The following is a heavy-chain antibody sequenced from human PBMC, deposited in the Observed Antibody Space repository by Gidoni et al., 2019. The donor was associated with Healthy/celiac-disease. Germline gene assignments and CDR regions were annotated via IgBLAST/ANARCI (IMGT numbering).Heavy chain of an antibody. CDR3: ARVRAYCGGDCYPFQYYYYYGMDV. CDR2: INHSGST. J-gene: IGHJ6*02. D-gene: IGHD2-21*02. CDR1: GGSFSGYY. Sequence: QVQLQQWGAGLLKPSETLSLTCAVYGGSFSGYYWSWIRQPPGKGLEWIGEINHSGSTNYNPSLKSRVTISVDTSKNQFSLKLSSVTAADTAVYYCARVRAYCGGDCYPFQYYYYYGMDVWGQGTTVTVSS. V-gene: IGHV4-34*01.